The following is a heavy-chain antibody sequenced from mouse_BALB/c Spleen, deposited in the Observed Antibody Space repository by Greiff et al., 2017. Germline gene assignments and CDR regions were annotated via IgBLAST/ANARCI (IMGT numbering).Heavy chain of an antibody. CDR2: IYPGNVNT. CDR1: GYTFTSYY. Sequence: VQLQQSGPELVKPGASVRISCKASGYTFTSYYIHWVKQRPGQGLEWIGWIYPGNVNTKYNEKFKGKATLTADKSSSTAYMQLSSLTSEDSAVYFCARGDYEDGYSWCAYWGQGTLVTVSA. D-gene: IGHD2-3*01. V-gene: IGHV1S56*01. CDR3: ARGDYEDGYSWCAY. J-gene: IGHJ3*01.